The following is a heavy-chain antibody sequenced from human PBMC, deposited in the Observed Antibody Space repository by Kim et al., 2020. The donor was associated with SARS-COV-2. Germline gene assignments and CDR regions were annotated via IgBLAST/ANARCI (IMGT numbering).Heavy chain of an antibody. CDR2: IRRKSENYAT. V-gene: IGHV3-73*01. Sequence: GGSLRLSCAASGVGFSYSPMHWVRQASGKGLEWVAHIRRKSENYATAYAASVTGRFTISRDDSENMVYLQMNNLKTEDTAMYYCTRQTSSCHDYWGQGTLVTVAS. CDR1: GVGFSYSP. CDR3: TRQTSSCHDY. J-gene: IGHJ4*02. D-gene: IGHD2-15*01.